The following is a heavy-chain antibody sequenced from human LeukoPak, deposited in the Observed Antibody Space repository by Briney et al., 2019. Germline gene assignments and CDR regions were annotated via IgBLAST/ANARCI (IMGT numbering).Heavy chain of an antibody. J-gene: IGHJ4*02. CDR3: ATQAYYNGNGYRN. V-gene: IGHV5-51*01. CDR2: VYPANSDT. CDR1: GYSFTSYW. D-gene: IGHD3-22*01. Sequence: PGESLKISCQGSGYSFTSYWIGWVRQMPGKGLEWMAFVYPANSDTRYSPSFQGHVTISADKSTSTAYLQWSSLRASDTAMYYCATQAYYNGNGYRNWGQGTLVTVSS.